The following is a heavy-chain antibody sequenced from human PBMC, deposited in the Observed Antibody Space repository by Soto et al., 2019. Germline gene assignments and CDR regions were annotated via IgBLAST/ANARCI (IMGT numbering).Heavy chain of an antibody. CDR3: ARVLLPGWFDP. CDR1: GGSFSGYY. D-gene: IGHD3-10*01. V-gene: IGHV4-34*01. J-gene: IGHJ5*02. Sequence: QVQLQQWGAGLLKPSETLSLTCAVYGGSFSGYYWSWIRQPPGKGLEWIGEINHSGSTNYNPSLMSRVTIPVDTSKNQFSLKLSSVTAADAAVYYCARVLLPGWFDPWGQGTLVTVSS. CDR2: INHSGST.